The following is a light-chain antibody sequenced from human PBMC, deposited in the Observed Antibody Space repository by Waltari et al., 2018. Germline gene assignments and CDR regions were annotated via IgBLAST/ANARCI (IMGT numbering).Light chain of an antibody. CDR3: SSYAGSNNLV. Sequence: QSALTQPPSASGSPGQSVTISCPGPSSDVGGYKFVPWYQQHPGRAPKLMIYEVNQRPSGVPDRFSGSKSGNTASLTVSGLQAEDEADYYCSSYAGSNNLVFGTGTKVTVL. V-gene: IGLV2-8*01. J-gene: IGLJ1*01. CDR1: SSDVGGYKF. CDR2: EVN.